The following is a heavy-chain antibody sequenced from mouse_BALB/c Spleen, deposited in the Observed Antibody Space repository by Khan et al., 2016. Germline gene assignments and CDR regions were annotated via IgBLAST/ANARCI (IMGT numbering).Heavy chain of an antibody. J-gene: IGHJ2*01. Sequence: VQLKQSGAELVKPGASVKLSCTASAFNIKDTYMHWVKQRPEQGLEWIGRIDPANGNTKYDPKFQGKAPITADTSSNTASLQLSSLTSEDTAVYYCARLPMNYSGRRLDYGGQGTTLTVAS. D-gene: IGHD1-1*01. CDR2: IDPANGNT. CDR3: ARLPMNYSGRRLDY. CDR1: AFNIKDTY. V-gene: IGHV14-3*02.